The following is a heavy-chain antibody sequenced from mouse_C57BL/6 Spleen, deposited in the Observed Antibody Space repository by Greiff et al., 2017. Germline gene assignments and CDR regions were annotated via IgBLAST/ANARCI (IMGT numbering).Heavy chain of an antibody. V-gene: IGHV1-54*01. CDR1: GYAFTNYL. CDR2: INPGSGGT. Sequence: QVQLTESGAELVRPGTSVKVSCKASGYAFTNYLIEWVKQRPGQGLEWIGVINPGSGGTNYNEKFKGKATLTADKSSSTDYMQPRRLTSEDSAVYCCARLWYYGSSYAMDYWGQGTSVTVSS. D-gene: IGHD1-1*01. J-gene: IGHJ4*01. CDR3: ARLWYYGSSYAMDY.